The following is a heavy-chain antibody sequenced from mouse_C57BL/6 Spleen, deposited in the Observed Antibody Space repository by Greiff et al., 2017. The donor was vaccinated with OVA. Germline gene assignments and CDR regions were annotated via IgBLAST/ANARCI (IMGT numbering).Heavy chain of an antibody. D-gene: IGHD1-1*01. J-gene: IGHJ1*03. Sequence: EVQLVESGGGLVQPGGSLSLSCAASGFTFTDYYMRWVRQPPGKALEWLGFIRNKANGYTTEYSASVKGRFTIARVNSHSILYIQMNALRAQDCATSDCAKYVITTVVDWYFDVWGTGTTVTVSS. CDR1: GFTFTDYY. CDR3: AKYVITTVVDWYFDV. V-gene: IGHV7-3*01. CDR2: IRNKANGYTT.